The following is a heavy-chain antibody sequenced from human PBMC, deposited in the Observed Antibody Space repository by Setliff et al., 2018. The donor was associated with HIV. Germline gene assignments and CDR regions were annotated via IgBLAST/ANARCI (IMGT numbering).Heavy chain of an antibody. V-gene: IGHV4-34*01. CDR1: GGSFSGYY. CDR3: ARDHGVATVVMDYYSGMDV. Sequence: PSETLSLTCAVYGGSFSGYYWSWIRQPPGKGLEWIGEINHSGSTNYNPSLQSRVAISVDTSKNQFTLQLSSVTAADTAMYFCARDHGVATVVMDYYSGMDVWGPGTTVTVSS. J-gene: IGHJ6*02. D-gene: IGHD5-12*01. CDR2: INHSGST.